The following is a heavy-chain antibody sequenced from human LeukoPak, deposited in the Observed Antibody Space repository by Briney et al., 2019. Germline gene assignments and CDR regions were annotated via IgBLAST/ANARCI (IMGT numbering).Heavy chain of an antibody. CDR1: GGSISSYY. CDR3: AREWPIDY. Sequence: SETLSLTCTVSGGSISSYYWSWIRQPPGKGLEWIGYIYYSGSTNYNPSLKSRVTISVDTSKNQFSLKLSSVTAADTAVYYCAREWPIDYWGQGTLATVSS. CDR2: IYYSGST. D-gene: IGHD5-12*01. J-gene: IGHJ4*02. V-gene: IGHV4-59*01.